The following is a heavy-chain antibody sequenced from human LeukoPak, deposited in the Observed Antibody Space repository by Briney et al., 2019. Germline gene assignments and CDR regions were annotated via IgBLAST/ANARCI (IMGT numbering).Heavy chain of an antibody. Sequence: GASVKVSCKASGYTFTSYYMHWVRQAPGQGLEWMGIINPSGGSTSYAQKFQGRVTMTRDMSTSTVYMGLSSLRSEDTAVYYCARDGEWLQFQHWGQGTLVTVSS. CDR3: ARDGEWLQFQH. J-gene: IGHJ1*01. CDR1: GYTFTSYY. CDR2: INPSGGST. D-gene: IGHD3-3*01. V-gene: IGHV1-46*01.